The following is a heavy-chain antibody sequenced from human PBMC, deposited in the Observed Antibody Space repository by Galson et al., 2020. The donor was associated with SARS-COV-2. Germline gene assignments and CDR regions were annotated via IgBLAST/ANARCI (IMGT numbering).Heavy chain of an antibody. CDR3: TRASDDAFEI. CDR2: IRSKAYGGTT. V-gene: IGHV3-49*04. CDR1: GFTFGDYA. J-gene: IGHJ3*02. Sequence: TGGSQRLSCTASGFTFGDYAMSWVRQAPGKGLEWVGFIRSKAYGGTTEYAASVKGRFTISRDDSKSIAYLQMNSLKTEDTAFDYFTRASDDAFEIWGQGTMVTVSS.